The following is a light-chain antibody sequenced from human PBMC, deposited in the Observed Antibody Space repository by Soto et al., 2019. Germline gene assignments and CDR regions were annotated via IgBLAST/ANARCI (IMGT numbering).Light chain of an antibody. CDR1: SSDVGICNC. V-gene: IGLV2-23*02. CDR2: EVN. CDR3: CSSVGSPNWV. Sequence: QSALTQPASVSGSPGQSITISCTGTSSDVGICNCVSWYQQHPGKAPTLMIYEVNKRPSGVSNRFSGSKSGNTASLTISGLQAEDEADYYCCSSVGSPNWVFGGGTKLTVL. J-gene: IGLJ3*02.